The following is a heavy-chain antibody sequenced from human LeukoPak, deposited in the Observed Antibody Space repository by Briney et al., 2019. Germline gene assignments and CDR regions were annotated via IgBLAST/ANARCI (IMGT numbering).Heavy chain of an antibody. V-gene: IGHV3-21*04. Sequence: PGGSLRLSCAASGFTFSSYTMNWVRQAPGKGLEWVSSINSRSSHIHYPDSVKGRFTISRDNAKNSLLRQMNSLRAEDTAVYYCRRGDTRDYWGQGTLVTVSS. CDR3: RRGDTRDY. CDR2: INSRSSHI. D-gene: IGHD2-2*01. J-gene: IGHJ4*02. CDR1: GFTFSSYT.